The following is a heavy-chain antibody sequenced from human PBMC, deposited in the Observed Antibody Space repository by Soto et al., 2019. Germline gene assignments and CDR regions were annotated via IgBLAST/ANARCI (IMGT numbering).Heavy chain of an antibody. CDR1: GFTFSSYW. J-gene: IGHJ5*02. CDR3: AREYYDFWSGYSYWFDP. Sequence: PGGSLRLSCAASGFTFSSYWMSWVRQAPGKGLEWVANIKQDGSEKYYVDSVKGRFTISRDNAKNSLYLQMNSLRAEDTAVYYCAREYYDFWSGYSYWFDPWGQGTLVTVSS. D-gene: IGHD3-3*01. CDR2: IKQDGSEK. V-gene: IGHV3-7*05.